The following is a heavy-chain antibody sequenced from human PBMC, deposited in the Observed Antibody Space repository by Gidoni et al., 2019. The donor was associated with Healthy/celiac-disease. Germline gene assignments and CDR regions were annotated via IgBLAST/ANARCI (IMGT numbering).Heavy chain of an antibody. CDR3: AREGEYSEYDDFWSGYPQA. J-gene: IGHJ4*02. D-gene: IGHD3-3*01. CDR2: ISYDGSNK. Sequence: QVQLVESGGGVVQPGRSLRLSCAASGFTFRSYAMHWVRQAPGKGLEWVAVISYDGSNKYYADSVKGRFTISRDNSKNTLYLQMNSLRAEDTAVYYCAREGEYSEYDDFWSGYPQAWGQGTLVTVSS. CDR1: GFTFRSYA. V-gene: IGHV3-30-3*01.